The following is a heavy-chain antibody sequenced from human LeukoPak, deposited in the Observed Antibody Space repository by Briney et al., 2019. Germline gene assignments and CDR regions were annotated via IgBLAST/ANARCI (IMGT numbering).Heavy chain of an antibody. J-gene: IGHJ4*02. CDR3: ARDRAPVAIDY. CDR2: ISSSGSTI. D-gene: IGHD2-15*01. V-gene: IGHV3-48*03. CDR1: GFTFSSYE. Sequence: GGSLRLSCAASGFTFSSYEMNWVRQAPGKGLEWVSYISSSGSTIYYADSVKGRFTISRDNAKNSLYLQMNSLRAEDTAVYYCARDRAPVAIDYWGQGTLVTVSS.